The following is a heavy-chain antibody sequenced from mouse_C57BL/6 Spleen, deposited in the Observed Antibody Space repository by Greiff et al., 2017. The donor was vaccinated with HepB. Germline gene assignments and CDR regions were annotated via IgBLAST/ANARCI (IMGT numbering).Heavy chain of an antibody. CDR1: GYTFTSYW. Sequence: QVQLQQSGAELVMPGASVKLSCKASGYTFTSYWMHWVKQRPGQGLEWIGEIDPSDSYTNYNQKFKGKSTLTVDKSSSTAYMQLSSLTSEDSAVYYCARSGDYYGSSYGFAYWGQGTLVTVSA. J-gene: IGHJ3*01. CDR3: ARSGDYYGSSYGFAY. CDR2: IDPSDSYT. V-gene: IGHV1-69*01. D-gene: IGHD1-1*01.